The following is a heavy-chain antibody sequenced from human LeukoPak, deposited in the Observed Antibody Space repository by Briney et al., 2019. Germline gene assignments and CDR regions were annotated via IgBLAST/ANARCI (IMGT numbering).Heavy chain of an antibody. Sequence: GGSLRLSCAASGFTFDDYGMSWVRQAPGKGLEWVSGINWNGGSTGYADSVKGRFTISRDNSKNTLYLQMNSLRAEDTAVYYCAKDGGYNWNDTVFDYWGQGTLVTVPS. J-gene: IGHJ4*02. CDR1: GFTFDDYG. CDR3: AKDGGYNWNDTVFDY. CDR2: INWNGGST. V-gene: IGHV3-20*04. D-gene: IGHD1-20*01.